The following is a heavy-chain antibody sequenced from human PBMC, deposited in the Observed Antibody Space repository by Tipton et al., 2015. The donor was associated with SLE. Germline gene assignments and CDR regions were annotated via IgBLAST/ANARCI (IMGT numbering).Heavy chain of an antibody. CDR1: GYIFTGYC. CDR3: ARGHWGPHDACDI. J-gene: IGHJ3*02. D-gene: IGHD7-27*01. Sequence: LVQSGAEVKKPGASVKVSCKASGYIFTGYCVHWVRQAPGQGLEWMGWINPHSGDTNDAQKFQGRVSTTRDTSINTVYMELSDLTYDDTAVYFCARGHWGPHDACDIWGQGTAVTVSS. CDR2: INPHSGDT. V-gene: IGHV1-2*02.